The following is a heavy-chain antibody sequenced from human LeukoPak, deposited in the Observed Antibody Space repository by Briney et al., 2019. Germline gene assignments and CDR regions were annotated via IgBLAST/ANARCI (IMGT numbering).Heavy chain of an antibody. Sequence: ETLSLTCAVYGGSFSGYYWSWIRQPPGKGLEWIGEINHSGSTNYNPSLKSRVTISVDTSKDQFSLKLSTVTAADTAVYYCARGLYYYDSSGNGGGPYNWFDPWGQGTLVTVSS. V-gene: IGHV4-34*01. D-gene: IGHD3-22*01. CDR2: INHSGST. CDR3: ARGLYYYDSSGNGGGPYNWFDP. J-gene: IGHJ5*02. CDR1: GGSFSGYY.